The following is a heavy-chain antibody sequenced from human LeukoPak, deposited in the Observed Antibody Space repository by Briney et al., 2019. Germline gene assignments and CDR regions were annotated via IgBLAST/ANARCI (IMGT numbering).Heavy chain of an antibody. D-gene: IGHD6-19*01. Sequence: GGSLRLSCAASGFTFSSSAMHWVRQAPGKGLEWVAIISNDGSNKYYADSVKGRFAISRDNAKNSLYLQMNSLRTEDTAVYYCARESSGSTADYNSGWYLGNLDYWGQGTLVTVSS. J-gene: IGHJ4*02. CDR2: ISNDGSNK. CDR1: GFTFSSSA. V-gene: IGHV3-30*09. CDR3: ARESSGSTADYNSGWYLGNLDY.